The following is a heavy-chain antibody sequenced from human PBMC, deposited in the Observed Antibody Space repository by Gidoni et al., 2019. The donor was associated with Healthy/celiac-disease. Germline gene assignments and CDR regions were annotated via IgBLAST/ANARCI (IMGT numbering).Heavy chain of an antibody. D-gene: IGHD2-15*01. CDR2: ISYDGSNK. V-gene: IGHV3-30-3*01. CDR3: ARVDCSGGSCYSNYYDYGMDV. Sequence: QVQLMESGGGGVQPGRSLRLPCAAPGFPFSSYAMPWVRQAPGKGLEWVAVISYDGSNKYYADSVKGRFTISRDNSKNTLYLQMNSLRAEDTAVYYCARVDCSGGSCYSNYYDYGMDVWGQGTTVTVSS. CDR1: GFPFSSYA. J-gene: IGHJ6*02.